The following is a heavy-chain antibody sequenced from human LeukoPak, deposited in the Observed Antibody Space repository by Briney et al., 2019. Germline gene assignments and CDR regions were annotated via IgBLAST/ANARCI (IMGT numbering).Heavy chain of an antibody. CDR1: GGSISSYY. Sequence: SETLSLTCTVSGGSISSYYWSWIRQPPGKGLEWIGYIYYSGSTNYNPSLKSRVTISVDTSKNQFSLKLSSVTAADTAVYYCARHPAGDWLFYWGQGTLVTVSS. V-gene: IGHV4-59*08. D-gene: IGHD3/OR15-3a*01. CDR2: IYYSGST. CDR3: ARHPAGDWLFY. J-gene: IGHJ4*02.